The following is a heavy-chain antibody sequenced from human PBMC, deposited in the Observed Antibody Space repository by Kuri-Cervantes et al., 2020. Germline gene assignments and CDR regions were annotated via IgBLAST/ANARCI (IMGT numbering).Heavy chain of an antibody. CDR3: AKEGSGGDTGYEPDY. CDR1: GFTFSSYA. V-gene: IGHV3-30-3*02. CDR2: ISYDGSNK. Sequence: GGSLRLSCAASGFTFSSYAMHWVRQAPGKGLEWVAVISYDGSNKYYADSVKGRFTISRDNSKNTLYLQMNSLKIEDTAVYYCAKEGSGGDTGYEPDYWGQGTLVTVSS. D-gene: IGHD5-12*01. J-gene: IGHJ4*02.